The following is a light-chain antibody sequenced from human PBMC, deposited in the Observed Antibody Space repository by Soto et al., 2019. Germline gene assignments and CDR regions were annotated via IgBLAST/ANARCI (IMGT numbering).Light chain of an antibody. CDR3: QQTYDTPTT. Sequence: DIQMAQTPSSLSASVGDSVAITCRTSQNVNNYLNWYQQKPGKAPNLLIYAAYTLQSGVPSRFSGGGGETFFTRSITGLQPEDFATYYCQQTYDTPTTFGQGTILEIE. CDR1: QNVNNY. V-gene: IGKV1-39*01. J-gene: IGKJ2*01. CDR2: AAY.